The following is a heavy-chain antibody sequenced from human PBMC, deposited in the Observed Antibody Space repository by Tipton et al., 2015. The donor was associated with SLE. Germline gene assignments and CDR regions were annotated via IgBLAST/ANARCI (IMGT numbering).Heavy chain of an antibody. J-gene: IGHJ5*02. V-gene: IGHV4-34*01. D-gene: IGHD6-19*01. CDR3: ARGAVAGTDWFDP. Sequence: TLSLTCAVYGGSFSGYYWSWIRQPPGKGLEWIGEINHSGSTNYNPSLKSRVTISVDTSKKYFSLVLSSVTAADTAVYYCARGAVAGTDWFDPWGQRTLVIVSS. CDR2: INHSGST. CDR1: GGSFSGYY.